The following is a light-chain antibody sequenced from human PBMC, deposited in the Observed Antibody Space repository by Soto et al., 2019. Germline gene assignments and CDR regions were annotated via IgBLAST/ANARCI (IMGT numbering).Light chain of an antibody. CDR2: DAS. J-gene: IGKJ4*01. Sequence: EIVLTQSPATLSLSPGERATLSCRASQSVSSYLAWYQQKPGQAPRLLIYDASNRATGIPARFSGSGSGTDFTLTISGLEPEDFAAYYCQQRSNWPPLTFGGGTKVDIK. CDR1: QSVSSY. CDR3: QQRSNWPPLT. V-gene: IGKV3-11*01.